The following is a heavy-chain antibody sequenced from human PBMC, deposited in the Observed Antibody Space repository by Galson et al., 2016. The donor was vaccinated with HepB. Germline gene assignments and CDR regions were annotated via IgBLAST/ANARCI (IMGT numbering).Heavy chain of an antibody. V-gene: IGHV3-15*05. J-gene: IGHJ6*02. CDR1: GFTFSYAW. CDR2: IKSKTDGGSI. Sequence: SLRLSCAASGFTFSYAWMTWVRQAPGKGLEWVARIKSKTDGGSIHYAAPVKGRFTISRDDSKNSLYLQMNSLRAEDKAVYYCANERTIHYGMDLWCQGTTVTVSS. CDR3: ANERTIHYGMDL. D-gene: IGHD3-3*01.